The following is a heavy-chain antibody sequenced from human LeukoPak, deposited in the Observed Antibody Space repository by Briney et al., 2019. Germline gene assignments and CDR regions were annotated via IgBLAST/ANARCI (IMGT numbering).Heavy chain of an antibody. V-gene: IGHV4-30-4*01. CDR2: IYYTAGS. Sequence: SETLSLTCTVSGGSVTNDNYFWSWTRQPPGEGLEWIAYIYYTAGSYYNPSLRSRVTMSIDTSRNQFSLKLNSVTAADTAVYYCARHYGPWGQGTLVTVSS. CDR3: ARHYGP. D-gene: IGHD3-16*01. J-gene: IGHJ5*02. CDR1: GGSVTNDNYF.